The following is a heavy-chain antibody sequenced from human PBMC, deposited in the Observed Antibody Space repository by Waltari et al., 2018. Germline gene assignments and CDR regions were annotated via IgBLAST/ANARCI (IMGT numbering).Heavy chain of an antibody. Sequence: DVQLVESGGGLVKPGGSLRLSCGASGFDFNIYGMNWVRQSPGTGLEWVALVSGTTSYRYYADSVKGRFTVSRDSAKTSVYLQMDSLRVEDTAVYYCARGVFDSWGQGTLVTVSS. CDR2: VSGTTSYR. CDR1: GFDFNIYG. V-gene: IGHV3-21*01. J-gene: IGHJ5*01. CDR3: ARGVFDS.